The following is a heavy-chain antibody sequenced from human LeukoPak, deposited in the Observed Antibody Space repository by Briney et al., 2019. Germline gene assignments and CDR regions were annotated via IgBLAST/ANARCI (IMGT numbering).Heavy chain of an antibody. V-gene: IGHV4-34*01. CDR3: ARGFPRTNWFDP. D-gene: IGHD2-21*01. J-gene: IGHJ5*02. CDR2: ISHSGSA. CDR1: DGSFSGYY. Sequence: SETLSLTCNVYDGSFSGYYCSWIRQPPGKGLEWIGEISHSGSANYNPSLKSRVTILLDTSKNQFSLKLSSVTASDTAVYYCARGFPRTNWFDPWGQGTLVTVSS.